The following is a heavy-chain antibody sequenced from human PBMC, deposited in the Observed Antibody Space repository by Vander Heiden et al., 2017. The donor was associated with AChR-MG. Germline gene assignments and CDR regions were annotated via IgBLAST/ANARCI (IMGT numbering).Heavy chain of an antibody. CDR1: GFTFSDDT. CDR2: ISASSITK. CDR3: ARSNWNDVDY. Sequence: EVLLVASGGALAQPGGSLRLSCAASGFTFSDDTMIRARPAPGKGLEWVSFISASSITKYYEDSVKGRFTISRDNAKNSLYLQMNSLRAEDTAVYYCARSNWNDVDYWGQGTLVTVSS. D-gene: IGHD1-20*01. V-gene: IGHV3-48*01. J-gene: IGHJ4*02.